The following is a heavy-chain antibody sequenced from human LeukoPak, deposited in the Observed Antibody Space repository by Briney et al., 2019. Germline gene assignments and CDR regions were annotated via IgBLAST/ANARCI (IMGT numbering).Heavy chain of an antibody. J-gene: IGHJ4*02. CDR2: INHSGST. CDR3: ARGQDGYCSGGSCRINRKSGIDY. V-gene: IGHV4-34*01. Sequence: SETLSLTCAVYGGSFSGYYWSWIRQPPGKGLEWIGEINHSGSTNYNPSLKSRVTTSVDTSKNQFSLKLSSVTAADTAVYYCARGQDGYCSGGSCRINRKSGIDYWGQGTLVTVSS. D-gene: IGHD2-15*01. CDR1: GGSFSGYY.